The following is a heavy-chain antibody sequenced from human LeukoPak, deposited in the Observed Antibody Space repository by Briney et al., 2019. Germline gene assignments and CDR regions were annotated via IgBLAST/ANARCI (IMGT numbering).Heavy chain of an antibody. CDR3: AKSVVPAAPFDS. J-gene: IGHJ4*02. V-gene: IGHV4-4*07. CDR1: GGSVSRYS. CDR2: VYTSGST. Sequence: KASETLSLTCSVSGGSVSRYSWSWIRQSAVKGLEWIGRVYTSGSTSYNPSLKSRVTMSIDTSKNQFSLNLSSVTAADAAVYYCAKSVVPAAPFDSWGQGTLVTVSS. D-gene: IGHD2-2*01.